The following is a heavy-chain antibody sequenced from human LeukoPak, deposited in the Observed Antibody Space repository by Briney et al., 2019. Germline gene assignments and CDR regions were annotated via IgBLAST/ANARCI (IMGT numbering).Heavy chain of an antibody. Sequence: SETLSLTCTVSGGSISSSSYYWGWIRQPPGKGLEWIGNIYYSGSTYYNPSLKSRVTISVDTSKNQFSLKLSSVTAADTAVYYCARSGGVIGALDFDYRGQGTLVTVSS. CDR3: ARSGGVIGALDFDY. V-gene: IGHV4-39*07. CDR2: IYYSGST. CDR1: GGSISSSSYY. J-gene: IGHJ4*02. D-gene: IGHD3-22*01.